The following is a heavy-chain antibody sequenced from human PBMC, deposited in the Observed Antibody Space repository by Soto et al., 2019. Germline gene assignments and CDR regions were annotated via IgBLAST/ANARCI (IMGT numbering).Heavy chain of an antibody. V-gene: IGHV3-73*01. CDR2: IRSKANSYAT. Sequence: GGSLRLSCAASGFTFSGSAMHWVRQASGKGLEWVGRIRSKANSYATAYAASVKGRFTISRDDLKNTAYLQMNSLKTEDTAVYYCTRDMRWSGGTFDPWGQGTLVTVSS. J-gene: IGHJ5*02. D-gene: IGHD2-15*01. CDR3: TRDMRWSGGTFDP. CDR1: GFTFSGSA.